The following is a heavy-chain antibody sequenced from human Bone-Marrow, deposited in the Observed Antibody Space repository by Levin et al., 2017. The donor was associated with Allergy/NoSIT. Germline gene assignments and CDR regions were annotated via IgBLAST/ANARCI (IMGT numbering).Heavy chain of an antibody. D-gene: IGHD4-11*01. V-gene: IGHV3-7*04. J-gene: IGHJ4*02. CDR1: ESTFSTYW. CDR2: INQDGSAK. CDR3: AKDADSKGDY. Sequence: PGESLKISCAASESTFSTYWMSWVRQAPGKGLEWLANINQDGSAKDYVNSVKGRFTISRDNAKNSLYLQMNSLRAEDTAVYYCAKDADSKGDYWGQGTLVTVSS.